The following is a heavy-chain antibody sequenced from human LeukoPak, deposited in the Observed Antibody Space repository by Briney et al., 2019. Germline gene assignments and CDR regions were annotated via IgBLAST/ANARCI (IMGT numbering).Heavy chain of an antibody. V-gene: IGHV3-21*04. CDR1: GFTFSSYS. J-gene: IGHJ4*02. CDR3: AKDRSPGYYCDY. CDR2: ISSSSSYI. D-gene: IGHD3-22*01. Sequence: PGGSLRLSCAASGFTFSSYSMNWVRQAPGKGLEWVSSISSSSSYIYYADSVKGRFTISRDNSKNTLYLQMNSLRAEDTAVYYCAKDRSPGYYCDYWGQGTLVTVSS.